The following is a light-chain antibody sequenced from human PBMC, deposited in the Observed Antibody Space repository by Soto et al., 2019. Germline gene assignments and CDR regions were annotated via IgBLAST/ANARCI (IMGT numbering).Light chain of an antibody. CDR3: NSRGGSRPYYV. CDR2: EVS. J-gene: IGLJ1*01. Sequence: QSVLTQPASVSGSPGQSITISCTGTSSDVGGYKHVSWYQHHPGKAPKLMIYEVSNRPSGVSNRFSGSKSGYTASLTISGLQAEDEADYYCNSRGGSRPYYVFGTGTKLTVL. V-gene: IGLV2-14*01. CDR1: SSDVGGYKH.